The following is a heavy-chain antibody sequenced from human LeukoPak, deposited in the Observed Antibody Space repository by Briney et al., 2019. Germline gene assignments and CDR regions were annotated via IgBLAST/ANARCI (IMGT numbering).Heavy chain of an antibody. J-gene: IGHJ4*02. D-gene: IGHD7-27*01. CDR3: ARFHPNWGLDY. V-gene: IGHV4-59*01. CDR2: IHYTGST. CDR1: GGPITVYH. Sequence: KSSETLSLTCSVSGGPITVYHWNWIRQPPGKGLEFIGYIHYTGSTNYNSSLTSRISILTDTSKNQFSLKMTSVTAADTAVYYCARFHPNWGLDYWGQGILVTVSS.